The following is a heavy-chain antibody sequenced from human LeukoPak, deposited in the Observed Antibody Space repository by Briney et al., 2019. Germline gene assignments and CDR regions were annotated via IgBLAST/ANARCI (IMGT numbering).Heavy chain of an antibody. CDR1: GYTFTIHG. D-gene: IGHD2-2*01. CDR2: MNPNSGNT. V-gene: IGHV1-8*02. J-gene: IGHJ4*02. Sequence: ASVKVSCKTSGYTFTIHGINWVRQATGQGLEWMGWMNPNSGNTGYAQKFQGRVTMTRNTSISTAYMELSSLRSEDTAVYYCARVVPAARVDYWGQGTLVTVSS. CDR3: ARVVPAARVDY.